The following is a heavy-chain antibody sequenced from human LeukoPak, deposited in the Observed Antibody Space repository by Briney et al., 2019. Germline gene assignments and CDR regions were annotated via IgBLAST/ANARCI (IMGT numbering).Heavy chain of an antibody. J-gene: IGHJ4*02. D-gene: IGHD3-10*01. CDR2: ISSSSSYI. CDR3: ARDDYYGSGSYRRPFDY. CDR1: GFTFSSYS. V-gene: IGHV3-21*01. Sequence: GGSLRLSCAASGFTFSSYSMNWVRQAPGKGREWVSSISSSSSYIYYADSVKGRFTISRDNAKNSLYLQMNSLRAEDTAVYYCARDDYYGSGSYRRPFDYWGQGTLVTVSS.